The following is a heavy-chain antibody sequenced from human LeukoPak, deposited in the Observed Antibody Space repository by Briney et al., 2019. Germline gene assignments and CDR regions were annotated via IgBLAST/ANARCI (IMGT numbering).Heavy chain of an antibody. D-gene: IGHD6-13*01. CDR2: IYYSGST. CDR3: ARQGIAAAGTTNNWFDP. J-gene: IGHJ5*02. CDR1: GGSISSYY. Sequence: SETLSLTCTVSGGSISSYYWSWIRQPPGKGLEGIGYIYYSGSTNYNPSLKSRVTISVDTSKNQFSLKLSSVTAADTAVYYCARQGIAAAGTTNNWFDPWGQGTLVTVSS. V-gene: IGHV4-59*08.